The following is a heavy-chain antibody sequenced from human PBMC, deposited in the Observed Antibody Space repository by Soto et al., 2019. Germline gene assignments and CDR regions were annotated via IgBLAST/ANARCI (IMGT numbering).Heavy chain of an antibody. V-gene: IGHV3-30*18. Sequence: PGGSLRLSCAASGFTFSSYGMHWVRQAPGKGLEWVAVISYDGSNKYYADSVKGRFTISRDNSKNTLYLQMNSLRAEDTAVYYCAKAGDSSSWSLVYYYGMDVWGQGTTVTVSS. CDR2: ISYDGSNK. D-gene: IGHD6-13*01. CDR1: GFTFSSYG. J-gene: IGHJ6*02. CDR3: AKAGDSSSWSLVYYYGMDV.